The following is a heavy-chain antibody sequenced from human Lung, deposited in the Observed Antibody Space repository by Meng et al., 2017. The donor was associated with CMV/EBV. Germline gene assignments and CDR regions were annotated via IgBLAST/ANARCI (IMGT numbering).Heavy chain of an antibody. CDR3: ARDLEY. Sequence: LAGQGHGRVRPSETRALTCSFSCGSISSSTYYWAWIRQPPGKGLEWIGSLYDSGSTYYHPSLKSRVTISVDTSKTYFSLKLRSVTAADTAVYYCARDLEYWGQGTLVTVSS. CDR2: LYDSGST. CDR1: CGSISSSTYY. D-gene: IGHD1-1*01. V-gene: IGHV4-39*07. J-gene: IGHJ4*02.